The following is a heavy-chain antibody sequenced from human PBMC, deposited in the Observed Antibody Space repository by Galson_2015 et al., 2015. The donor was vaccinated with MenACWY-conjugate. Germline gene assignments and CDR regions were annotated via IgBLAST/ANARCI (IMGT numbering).Heavy chain of an antibody. CDR1: GFNLNFYA. CDR3: ARDSSSSRSFDY. V-gene: IGHV3-48*02. CDR2: ISLSGSTV. Sequence: SLRLSCAASGFNLNFYALNWVRQAPGKGLEWVSFISLSGSTVHYADSVKGRFTISRDHAKKSLYLQMNSLRDEDAAVYYCARDSSSSRSFDYWGQGTLVTVSS. J-gene: IGHJ4*02. D-gene: IGHD6-13*01.